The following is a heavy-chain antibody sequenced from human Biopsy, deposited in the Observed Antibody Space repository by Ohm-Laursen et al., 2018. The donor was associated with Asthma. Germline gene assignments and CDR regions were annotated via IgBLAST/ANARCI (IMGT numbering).Heavy chain of an antibody. Sequence: SLRLPCAASGFAVSRDYMFWVRQAPGKGLEWVSVIYSGGTSHTADSVRGRFTTSRDYSKNTLYLQMHSLRAEDTAVYYCARGDSSNWSHYYFDYWGQGTLVTVSS. D-gene: IGHD3-22*01. CDR3: ARGDSSNWSHYYFDY. V-gene: IGHV3-53*01. J-gene: IGHJ4*02. CDR2: IYSGGTS. CDR1: GFAVSRDY.